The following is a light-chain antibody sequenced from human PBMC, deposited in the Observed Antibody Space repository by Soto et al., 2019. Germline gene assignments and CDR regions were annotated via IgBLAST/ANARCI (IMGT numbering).Light chain of an antibody. CDR3: QQGYTSAIT. CDR1: QSISSY. V-gene: IGKV1-39*01. J-gene: IGKJ5*01. Sequence: DIQMTQSPSSLSASVGDRVTITCLASQSISSYLNWYQQKPGKAPKFLIYAASSLQSGVPSRFSGSGSGTDFTLTINSLQPEDFATYYCQQGYTSAITFGQGTRLENK. CDR2: AAS.